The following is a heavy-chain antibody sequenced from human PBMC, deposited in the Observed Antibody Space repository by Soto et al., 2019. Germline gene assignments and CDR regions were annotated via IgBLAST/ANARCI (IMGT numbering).Heavy chain of an antibody. CDR3: ARGRQQLVGRRRAFDI. V-gene: IGHV1-69*13. CDR2: IIPIFGTA. CDR1: GGTFSSYA. D-gene: IGHD6-13*01. J-gene: IGHJ3*02. Sequence: SVKVSCKASGGTFSSYAISWVRQAPGQGLEWMGGIIPIFGTANYAQKFQGRVTITADESTSTAYMELSSLRSEDTAVYYCARGRQQLVGRRRAFDIWGQGTMVTVSS.